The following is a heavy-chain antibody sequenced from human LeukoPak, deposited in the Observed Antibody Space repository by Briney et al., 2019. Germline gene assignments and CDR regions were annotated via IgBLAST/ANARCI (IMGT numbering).Heavy chain of an antibody. D-gene: IGHD3-9*01. Sequence: SVKVSCKASGYTFISYGISWVRQAPGQGLEWMGGIIPIFGTANYAQKFQGRVTIIADESTSTAYMELSSLRSEDTAVYYCARGYYDILTGYYYGTYYLDYWGQGTLVTVSS. CDR1: GYTFISYG. CDR2: IIPIFGTA. V-gene: IGHV1-69*13. J-gene: IGHJ4*02. CDR3: ARGYYDILTGYYYGTYYLDY.